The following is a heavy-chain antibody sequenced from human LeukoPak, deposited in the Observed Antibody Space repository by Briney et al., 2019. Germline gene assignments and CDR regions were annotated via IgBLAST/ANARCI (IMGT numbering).Heavy chain of an antibody. V-gene: IGHV1-46*01. CDR1: GYTFTSYG. CDR3: ARVTESYGSGRRHNYYYYYMDV. Sequence: ASVKVSCKASGYTFTSYGISWVRQAPGQGLEWMGVINPSGGTTNYAQKFQGRITMTRDTSTSTVYMELSSLRSEDTAVYYCARVTESYGSGRRHNYYYYYMDVWGKGTTVTISS. CDR2: INPSGGTT. D-gene: IGHD3-10*01. J-gene: IGHJ6*03.